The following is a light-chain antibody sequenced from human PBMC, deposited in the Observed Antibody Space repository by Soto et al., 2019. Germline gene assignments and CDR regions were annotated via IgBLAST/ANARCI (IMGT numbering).Light chain of an antibody. J-gene: IGLJ2*01. CDR1: SSDIGAYKF. CDR3: TSWTTSTTMI. CDR2: DVN. V-gene: IGLV2-14*03. Sequence: QSALTQPASVSGSPGQSITISCTGTSSDIGAYKFVSWYQQHPGKAPKLMLYDVNILPSGVSNRFSGSKSGNTASLTISGLQAEDEADYYCTSWTTSTTMIFGGGTKLTVL.